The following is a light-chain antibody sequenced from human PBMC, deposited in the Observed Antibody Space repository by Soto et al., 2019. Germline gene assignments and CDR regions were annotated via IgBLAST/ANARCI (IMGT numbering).Light chain of an antibody. J-gene: IGKJ1*01. CDR1: QSISSY. CDR3: QQTYITRT. Sequence: DIQMTQSPSSLSASVGDRVTITCRASQSISSYLNWYQRKPGKAPTLLIYAASSLKNGVPSRFSSSCSGTYFTLTISRLQPEYFTTYYYQQTYITRTFGQGTKVEIK. CDR2: AAS. V-gene: IGKV1-39*01.